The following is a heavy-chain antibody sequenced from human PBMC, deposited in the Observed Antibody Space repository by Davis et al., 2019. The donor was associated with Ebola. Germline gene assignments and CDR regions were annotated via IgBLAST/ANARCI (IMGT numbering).Heavy chain of an antibody. Sequence: SETLSLTCAVYGGSFSDHYWTWIRQPPGKGLEWIGEINHSGSTNYNPSFKSRVTISVDTSKNQFSLKVSSVTAADTAVYYCASRPSILCSSTSCYEYNWFDPWGQGTLVTVSS. V-gene: IGHV4-34*01. CDR3: ASRPSILCSSTSCYEYNWFDP. D-gene: IGHD2-2*01. CDR2: INHSGST. CDR1: GGSFSDHY. J-gene: IGHJ5*02.